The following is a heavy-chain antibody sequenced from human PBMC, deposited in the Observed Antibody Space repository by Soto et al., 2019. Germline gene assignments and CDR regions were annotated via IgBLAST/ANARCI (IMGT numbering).Heavy chain of an antibody. CDR1: GFTFSSYA. CDR3: EKDVVPAAITYFDY. J-gene: IGHJ4*02. CDR2: ISGSGGST. D-gene: IGHD2-2*01. V-gene: IGHV3-23*01. Sequence: PGGSLRLSCAASGFTFSSYAMRWARQAPGKGLEWVSAISGSGGSTYYADSVKGRFTISRDNSKNTLYLQMNSLRAEDTAVYYCEKDVVPAAITYFDYWGQGNLVTVSS.